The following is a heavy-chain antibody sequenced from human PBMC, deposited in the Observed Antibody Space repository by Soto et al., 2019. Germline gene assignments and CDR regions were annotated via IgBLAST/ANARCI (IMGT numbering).Heavy chain of an antibody. V-gene: IGHV3-48*02. CDR1: GFTFSGYS. D-gene: IGHD3-9*01. Sequence: GGSLRLSCAASGFTFSGYSVKWVRQAPGKGLEWVSYISSGSKTIYYAESVKGRFTVSRDNARNSQYLQMNSLRDEDTAVYYCSREDILGVRSFDYWGKGTLVTVSS. CDR3: SREDILGVRSFDY. CDR2: ISSGSKTI. J-gene: IGHJ4*02.